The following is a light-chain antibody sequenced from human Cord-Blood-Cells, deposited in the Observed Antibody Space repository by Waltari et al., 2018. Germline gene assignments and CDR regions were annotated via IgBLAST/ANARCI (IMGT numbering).Light chain of an antibody. CDR1: SRYVGGYNY. CDR2: DVS. Sequence: QSALTQPASVSGSPGQPITISCTGTSRYVGGYNYVSWYQQHPGKAPKLMIYDVSKRPSGVSNRFSGSKSGNTASLTISGLQAEDEADYYCSSYTSSSTYVFGTGTKVTVL. J-gene: IGLJ1*01. V-gene: IGLV2-14*01. CDR3: SSYTSSSTYV.